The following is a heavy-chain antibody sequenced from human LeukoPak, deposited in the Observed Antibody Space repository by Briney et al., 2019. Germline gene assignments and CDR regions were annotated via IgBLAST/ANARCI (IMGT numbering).Heavy chain of an antibody. V-gene: IGHV4-34*01. CDR2: INHSGST. Sequence: PSETLSLTCAVYGGSFSGYYWSWIRQPPGKGLEWIGEINHSGSTNYNPSLKSRATISIDTSKNQFSLKLRSVTAAATAVYYCARDGADGYRSFDIWGQGTMVTVSS. CDR3: ARDGADGYRSFDI. CDR1: GGSFSGYY. J-gene: IGHJ3*02. D-gene: IGHD5-18*01.